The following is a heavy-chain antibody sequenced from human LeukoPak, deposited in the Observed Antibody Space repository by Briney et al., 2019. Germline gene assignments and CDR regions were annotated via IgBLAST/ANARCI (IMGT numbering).Heavy chain of an antibody. D-gene: IGHD6-19*01. CDR1: GFTFSSYW. V-gene: IGHV3-74*01. CDR3: ARDPAPSGWYDY. J-gene: IGHJ4*02. Sequence: GGSLRLSCAASGFTFSSYWMHWVLQAPGKGLVWVSRINSDGSSTTYADSVKGRFTISRDNAKNTLYLQMNSLRAEDTAVYYCARDPAPSGWYDYWGQGTLVTVSS. CDR2: INSDGSST.